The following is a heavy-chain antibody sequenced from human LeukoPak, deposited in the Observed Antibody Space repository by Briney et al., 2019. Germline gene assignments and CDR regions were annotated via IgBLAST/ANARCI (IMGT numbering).Heavy chain of an antibody. D-gene: IGHD3-22*01. J-gene: IGHJ3*02. V-gene: IGHV1-69*04. CDR3: ARERVPTYYYDSSGHREAFDI. CDR1: GGTFSSYA. CDR2: IIPILGIA. Sequence: SVKVSCKASGGTFSSYAISWVRQAPGQGLEWMGRIIPILGIANYAQKFQGRVTITADKSTSTAYMELSSLRSEDTAVYYCARERVPTYYYDSSGHREAFDIWGQGTMVTVSS.